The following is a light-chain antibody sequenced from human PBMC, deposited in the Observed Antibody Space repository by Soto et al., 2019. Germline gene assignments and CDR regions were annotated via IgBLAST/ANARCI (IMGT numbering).Light chain of an antibody. Sequence: SYELTQPLSVSVALGQTARITCGGNNIGSKNEHWYQQKPGQAPVLVIYRDSNRPSGISERFSGSTSRNTATLTISSAQAGDEADYYCQVWDSSTARVFGGGTKLTVL. CDR2: RDS. CDR1: NIGSKN. J-gene: IGLJ3*02. CDR3: QVWDSSTARV. V-gene: IGLV3-9*01.